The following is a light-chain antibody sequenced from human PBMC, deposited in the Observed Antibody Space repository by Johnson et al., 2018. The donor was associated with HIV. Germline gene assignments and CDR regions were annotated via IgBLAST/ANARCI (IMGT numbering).Light chain of an antibody. CDR2: DNN. Sequence: QSVLTQPPSVSAAPGQKVTISCSGSNSNIGNNYVSWYQQVPGTAPKLLIYDNNKRPSVIPDRFSGSKSGTSATLGITGLQTGDEADYYCGTWDSSLSAFYVFGTGTKVTVL. J-gene: IGLJ1*01. V-gene: IGLV1-51*01. CDR3: GTWDSSLSAFYV. CDR1: NSNIGNNY.